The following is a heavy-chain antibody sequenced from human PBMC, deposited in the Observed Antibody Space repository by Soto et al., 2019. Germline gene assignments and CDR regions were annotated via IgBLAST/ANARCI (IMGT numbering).Heavy chain of an antibody. J-gene: IGHJ4*02. CDR3: ARQETTITPPFDD. CDR2: LYYSAST. V-gene: IGHV4-59*01. CDR1: VVSITSYF. D-gene: IGHD1-20*01. Sequence: SETLSLTCTVSVVSITSYFWNLIRQPPGKGLEWVGSLYYSASTNYNPSLKIRLTISVYTSKNQFSLKLSSVTAADTAVYFCARQETTITPPFDDCGQGTLVTVYS.